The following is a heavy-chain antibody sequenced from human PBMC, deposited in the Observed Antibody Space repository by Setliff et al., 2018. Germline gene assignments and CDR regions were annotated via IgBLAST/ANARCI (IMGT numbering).Heavy chain of an antibody. CDR2: IKQDGSEK. Sequence: LRLSCAASGFTFSSYWMSWVRQAPGKGLEWVANIKQDGSEKYYVDSVKGRFTISRDNAKNSLYLQMNSLRAEDTAVYYCTRGTFSDFWSGDYYDYWGQGTLVTVSS. J-gene: IGHJ4*02. CDR3: TRGTFSDFWSGDYYDY. CDR1: GFTFSSYW. V-gene: IGHV3-7*01. D-gene: IGHD3-3*01.